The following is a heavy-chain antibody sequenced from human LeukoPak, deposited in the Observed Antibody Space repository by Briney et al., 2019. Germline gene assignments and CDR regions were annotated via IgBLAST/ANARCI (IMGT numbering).Heavy chain of an antibody. J-gene: IGHJ4*02. V-gene: IGHV1-2*02. CDR3: ARGGWELPFDY. Sequence: AASVKVSCKASGYTFTGYYMHWVRQAPGQGLEWMGWINPNSGGTNYAQKFQGRVTMTRDMSTSTVYMELSSLRSDDTAVYYCARGGWELPFDYWGQGTLVTVSS. D-gene: IGHD4-23*01. CDR1: GYTFTGYY. CDR2: INPNSGGT.